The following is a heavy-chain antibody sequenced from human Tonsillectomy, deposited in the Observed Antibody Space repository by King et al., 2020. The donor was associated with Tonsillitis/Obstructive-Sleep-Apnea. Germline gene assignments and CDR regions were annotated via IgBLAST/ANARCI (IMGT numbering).Heavy chain of an antibody. D-gene: IGHD1-26*01. Sequence: VQLVESGGGLVQPGGSLRLSCAASGFTFSTYDMHWVRQATGKGLEWVSVIGTGDDTYYSGSVKGRFTISRENIKNSLYLQMNSLTAGDTATYFCGRGNGKPPHGLGVWGQGTTVTGSS. J-gene: IGHJ6*02. CDR3: GRGNGKPPHGLGV. CDR2: IGTGDDT. CDR1: GFTFSTYD. V-gene: IGHV3-13*01.